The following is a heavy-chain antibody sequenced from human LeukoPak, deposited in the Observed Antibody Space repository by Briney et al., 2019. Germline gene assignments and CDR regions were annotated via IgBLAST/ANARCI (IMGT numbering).Heavy chain of an antibody. D-gene: IGHD1-14*01. Sequence: ASVKVSCKASGYTFTGYYMHWVRQAPGQGLEWMGIINPSGGSTSYAQKFQGRVTMTRDTSTSTVYMELSSLRSEDTAVYYCAREGPAPGGLPLPYFDYWGQGTLVTVSS. J-gene: IGHJ4*02. CDR2: INPSGGST. V-gene: IGHV1-46*01. CDR3: AREGPAPGGLPLPYFDY. CDR1: GYTFTGYY.